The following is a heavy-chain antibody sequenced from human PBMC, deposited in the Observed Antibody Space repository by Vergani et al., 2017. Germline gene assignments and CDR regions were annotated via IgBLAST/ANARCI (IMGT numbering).Heavy chain of an antibody. CDR3: AKDSHRVPAAFSPLGY. CDR1: GYTFTGYY. Sequence: QVQLVQSGAEVKKPGASVKVSCKASGYTFTGYYMHWVRQAPGQGLEWMGWINPNSGGTNYAQKFQGRVTMTRDTSISTAYMELSRLRSDDTAVYYCAKDSHRVPAAFSPLGYWGQGTLVTVSS. CDR2: INPNSGGT. V-gene: IGHV1-2*02. D-gene: IGHD2-2*01. J-gene: IGHJ4*02.